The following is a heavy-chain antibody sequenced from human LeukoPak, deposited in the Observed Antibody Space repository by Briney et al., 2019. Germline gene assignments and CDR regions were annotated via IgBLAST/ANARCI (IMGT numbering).Heavy chain of an antibody. CDR3: MTRGS. CDR2: IYRDGSN. J-gene: IGHJ4*02. Sequence: PGGPRNFSCEAPGLTVSTDFINWSGKAPGKGLEWVSLIYRDGSNYYADSVKGRFTISRDNSKNTLYLQMDRLRAEDTALYYCMTRGSWGQGTLVIVSS. V-gene: IGHV3-53*01. D-gene: IGHD3-10*01. CDR1: GLTVSTDF.